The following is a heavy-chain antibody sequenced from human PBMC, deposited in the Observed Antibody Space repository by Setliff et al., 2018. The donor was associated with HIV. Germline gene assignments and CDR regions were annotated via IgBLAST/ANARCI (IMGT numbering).Heavy chain of an antibody. Sequence: GGSLRLSCAASGFTFSNNWIHWVRQTAEKGLVWVSRISPDGSSTMYADSVKGRFTISRDNAKNTLYLQMNSLRAEDTAVYYCAKAARDYYDSSGYYIGIDYWGRGTLVTVSS. CDR1: GFTFSNNW. CDR2: ISPDGSST. V-gene: IGHV3-74*03. CDR3: AKAARDYYDSSGYYIGIDY. D-gene: IGHD3-22*01. J-gene: IGHJ4*02.